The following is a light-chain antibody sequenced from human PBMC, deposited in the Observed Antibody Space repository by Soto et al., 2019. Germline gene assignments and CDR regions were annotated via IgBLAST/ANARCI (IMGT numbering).Light chain of an antibody. V-gene: IGKV3-20*01. CDR2: GAS. Sequence: EIVLTQSPGTLSLSPGERATLSCRASQSVSSSSLAWYQQRPGQAPRLLIYGASIRATDIPDRFSGSGSGTDLTLTISRLEPEDFAVYYCQQYGRSPLTFGGGTKVDIK. CDR3: QQYGRSPLT. J-gene: IGKJ4*01. CDR1: QSVSSSS.